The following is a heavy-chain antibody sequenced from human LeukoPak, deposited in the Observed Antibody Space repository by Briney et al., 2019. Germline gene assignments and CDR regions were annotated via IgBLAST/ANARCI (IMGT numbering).Heavy chain of an antibody. CDR2: ISAYNGNT. D-gene: IGHD3-22*01. V-gene: IGHV1-18*01. J-gene: IGHJ4*02. CDR3: ARKRGSSGYYSDDY. CDR1: GYTFTSYG. Sequence: ASVRVSCKASGYTFTSYGISWVRQAPGQGLEWMGWISAYNGNTNYAQKLQGRVTMTTDTSTSTAYMELRSLRSDDTAVYYCARKRGSSGYYSDDYWGQGTLVTVSS.